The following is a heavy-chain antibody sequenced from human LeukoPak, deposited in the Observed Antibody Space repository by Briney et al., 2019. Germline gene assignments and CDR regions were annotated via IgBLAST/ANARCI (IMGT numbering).Heavy chain of an antibody. CDR3: ASSHCSGGSCYSSEGDSHDY. CDR2: INPSGGST. Sequence: ASVKVSCKASGYTFTSYYMHWVRQAPGQGLEWRGIINPSGGSTSYAQKFQGRVTMTRDTSTSTVYMELSSLTSEDTAVYYCASSHCSGGSCYSSEGDSHDYWGQGTLVTVSS. D-gene: IGHD2-15*01. V-gene: IGHV1-46*01. J-gene: IGHJ4*02. CDR1: GYTFTSYY.